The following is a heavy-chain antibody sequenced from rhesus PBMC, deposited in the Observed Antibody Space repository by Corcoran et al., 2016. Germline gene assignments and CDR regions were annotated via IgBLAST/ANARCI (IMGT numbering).Heavy chain of an antibody. Sequence: QLQLQESGPGLVKPSETLSVTCAVSGGSISSSYWSWIRQAPGKGLEWIGYIYGSGSSTNYNPSLKSRFTLSVDTSKNQLSLKLSSVTTADTAVYYCARAPDGWNDGYYWGQGVLVTVSS. V-gene: IGHV4-169*01. CDR3: ARAPDGWNDGYY. J-gene: IGHJ4*01. D-gene: IGHD1-14*01. CDR2: IYGSGSST. CDR1: GGSISSSY.